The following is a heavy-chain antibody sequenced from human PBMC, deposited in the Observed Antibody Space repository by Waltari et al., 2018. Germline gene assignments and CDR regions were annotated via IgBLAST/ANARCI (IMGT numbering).Heavy chain of an antibody. CDR2: IYHSGST. CDR1: GYSTSSGYY. J-gene: IGHJ4*02. D-gene: IGHD5-12*01. CDR3: VGYSGYDGVY. Sequence: QVQLQESGPGLVKPSETLSLTCTVSGYSTSSGYYWGWIRQPPGKGLEWIGSIYHSGSTYYNPSLKSRVTISVDTSKNQFSLKLSSVTAADTAVYYCVGYSGYDGVYWGQGTLVTVSS. V-gene: IGHV4-38-2*02.